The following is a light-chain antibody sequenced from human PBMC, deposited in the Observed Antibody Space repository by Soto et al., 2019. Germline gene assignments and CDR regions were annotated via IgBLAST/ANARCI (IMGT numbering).Light chain of an antibody. CDR2: EVS. J-gene: IGLJ2*01. V-gene: IGLV2-14*01. CDR1: SSDVGGYNY. CDR3: SSYTRNTTPVV. Sequence: QSALTQPASVSGSPGQSITISCTGTSSDVGGYNYVSWYQQHPGKAPKLMIYEVSNRPSGVSNRFSGSKSGNTASLTISGLLAEDEADYYCSSYTRNTTPVVFGGGTQLTVL.